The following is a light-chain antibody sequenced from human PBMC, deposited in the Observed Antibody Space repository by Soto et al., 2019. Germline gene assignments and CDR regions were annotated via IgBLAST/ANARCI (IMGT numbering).Light chain of an antibody. CDR2: GAS. J-gene: IGKJ1*01. Sequence: IVLTQSPGTLSLSPGERATLSCRASQSVTSNYIAWYQQKLGQAPRLILFGASSRDTGIPDRFSGSGSGTDFSLTISRLEPEDFAVYYCQQYGSSVWTFGQGTKVDIK. CDR3: QQYGSSVWT. V-gene: IGKV3-20*01. CDR1: QSVTSNY.